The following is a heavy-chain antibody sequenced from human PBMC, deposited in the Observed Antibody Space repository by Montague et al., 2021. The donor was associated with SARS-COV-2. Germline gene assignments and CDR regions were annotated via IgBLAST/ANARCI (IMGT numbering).Heavy chain of an antibody. V-gene: IGHV4-61*01. J-gene: IGHJ4*02. Sequence: SETLSLTCTVSGASVASGNFYWSWIRQPPGKGLEWIGYIYYTGHTNYNPSLKSRVTMPVDPSKNQFSLTLTSVTAADTAVYYCARPRVNVPSRPGFDYWGQGALVTVSS. CDR3: ARPRVNVPSRPGFDY. CDR2: IYYTGHT. CDR1: GASVASGNFY. D-gene: IGHD6-6*01.